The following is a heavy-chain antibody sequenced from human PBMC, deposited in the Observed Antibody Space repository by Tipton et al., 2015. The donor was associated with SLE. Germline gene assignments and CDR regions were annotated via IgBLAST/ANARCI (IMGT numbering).Heavy chain of an antibody. CDR3: ARECSGSGCLDY. D-gene: IGHD3-10*02. Sequence: QSGAEVKKPGASVKVSCKASGYTFTSYAISWVRQAPGQGLEWMGGIIPIFGTANYAQKFQGRVTITADESTSTAYMELRSARSDDTAIYFCARECSGSGCLDYWGQGTLVTVSS. CDR2: IIPIFGTA. V-gene: IGHV1-69*13. CDR1: GYTFTSYA. J-gene: IGHJ4*02.